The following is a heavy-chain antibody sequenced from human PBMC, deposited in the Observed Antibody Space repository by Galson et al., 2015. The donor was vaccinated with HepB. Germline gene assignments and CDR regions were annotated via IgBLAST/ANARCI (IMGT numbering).Heavy chain of an antibody. J-gene: IGHJ4*02. V-gene: IGHV3-74*01. CDR2: INSDGSIT. D-gene: IGHD1-26*01. Sequence: SLRLSCAASGFTFGPYWMLWVRQSPGRGLVWVSRINSDGSITTYADSVKGRFTISRDNTKNTLNLLMNSLRVEDTAVYYCARELDTGSFPDNWGQGTLVTVSS. CDR3: ARELDTGSFPDN. CDR1: GFTFGPYW.